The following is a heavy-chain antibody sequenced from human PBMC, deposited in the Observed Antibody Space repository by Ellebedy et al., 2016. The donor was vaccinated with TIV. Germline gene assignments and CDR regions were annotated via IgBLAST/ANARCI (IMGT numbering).Heavy chain of an antibody. CDR1: GGSIRGSSYY. CDR3: ASRFH. J-gene: IGHJ4*02. CDR2: LYYSGST. Sequence: MPSETLSLTCTVSGGSIRGSSYYWGWIRQPPGKGLAWIGSLYYSGSTYYNPSLKSRVTISVDTSKNQFSLKLTSVTAADTAVFFCASRFHWGQGTLVTVSS. V-gene: IGHV4-39*01. D-gene: IGHD3-16*01.